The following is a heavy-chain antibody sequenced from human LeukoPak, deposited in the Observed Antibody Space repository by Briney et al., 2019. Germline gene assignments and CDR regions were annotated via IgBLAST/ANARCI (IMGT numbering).Heavy chain of an antibody. CDR3: ARGPYYDILTGYYADYYYYGMDV. CDR1: GYTFTSYD. CDR2: MNPNSGNT. D-gene: IGHD3-9*01. J-gene: IGHJ6*02. Sequence: ASVKVSCKASGYTFTSYDINWVRQATGQGLEWMGWMNPNSGNTGYAQKFQGRVTMTRNTSISTAYMELSSLRSEDTAVYCCARGPYYDILTGYYADYYYYGMDVWGQGTTVTVSS. V-gene: IGHV1-8*01.